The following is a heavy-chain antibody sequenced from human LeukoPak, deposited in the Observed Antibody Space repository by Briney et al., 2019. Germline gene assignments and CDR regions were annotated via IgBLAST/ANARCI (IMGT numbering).Heavy chain of an antibody. CDR3: ARRILEWLFIFDY. J-gene: IGHJ4*02. D-gene: IGHD3-3*01. CDR2: IYHSGST. V-gene: IGHV4-38-2*01. CDR1: GYSISSGYY. Sequence: PSETLSLTCAVSGYSISSGYYWGWIQQPPGKGLEWIGSIYHSGSTYYNPSLKSRVTISVDTSKNQFSLKLSSVTAADTAVYYCARRILEWLFIFDYWGQGTLVTVSS.